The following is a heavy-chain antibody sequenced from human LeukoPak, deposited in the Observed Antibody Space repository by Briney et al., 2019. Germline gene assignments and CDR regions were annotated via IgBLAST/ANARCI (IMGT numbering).Heavy chain of an antibody. CDR2: IRGSGDTT. CDR1: GFIFYEYG. J-gene: IGHJ4*02. CDR3: AKDQSRSWTSDS. D-gene: IGHD6-13*01. V-gene: IGHV3-23*01. Sequence: GGSLRLSCEGSGFIFYEYGMSWVRQAPGKGLEWVSNIRGSGDTTFYADSVKGRFTISRDNSKNTLYLQMNSLRAEDTAVYYCAKDQSRSWTSDSWGQGTLVTVSS.